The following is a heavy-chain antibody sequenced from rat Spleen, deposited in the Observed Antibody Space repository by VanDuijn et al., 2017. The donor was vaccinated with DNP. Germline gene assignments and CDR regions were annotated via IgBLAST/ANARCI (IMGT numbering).Heavy chain of an antibody. V-gene: IGHV5-17*01. CDR1: GFTFSDYA. CDR2: ISYDGSRT. D-gene: IGHD1-12*02. Sequence: EVQLVESGGGLVQPGRSLKLSCAASGFTFSDYAMAWVRQAPKKGLEWVTTISYDGSRTYYRDSVKGRFTISRDNAKNTLYLQMDSLRSEDSATYYCAREGDYYDGSYVDALDAWGQGTSVTVSS. J-gene: IGHJ4*01. CDR3: AREGDYYDGSYVDALDA.